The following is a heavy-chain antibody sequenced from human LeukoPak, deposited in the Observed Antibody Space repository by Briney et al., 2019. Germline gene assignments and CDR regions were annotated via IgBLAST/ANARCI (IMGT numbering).Heavy chain of an antibody. Sequence: GGSLRLSCAASGFTFSSYAMSWVRQAPEKGLEWVSTISGSGGGTYYADSVKGRFTISRDDSKNTLYLQMNSLRAEDTAVYYCAKTNKKYCGGDCYIDYWGQGTLVTVSS. CDR1: GFTFSSYA. J-gene: IGHJ4*02. CDR3: AKTNKKYCGGDCYIDY. D-gene: IGHD2-21*02. CDR2: ISGSGGGT. V-gene: IGHV3-23*01.